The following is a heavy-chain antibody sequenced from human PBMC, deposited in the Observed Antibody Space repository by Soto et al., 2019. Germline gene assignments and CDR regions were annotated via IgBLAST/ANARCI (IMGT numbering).Heavy chain of an antibody. Sequence: ASVRVSCKVSGHTLTELSIHWVRQAPGEGLEWMGGFDPKDGKKIYAQKFQGRVTMTEDTSTDTAYMELSTLRSEDTAVYYCATDHPSRWRHYYYGMDVWG. D-gene: IGHD2-21*02. CDR2: FDPKDGKK. CDR3: ATDHPSRWRHYYYGMDV. J-gene: IGHJ6*02. V-gene: IGHV1-24*01. CDR1: GHTLTELS.